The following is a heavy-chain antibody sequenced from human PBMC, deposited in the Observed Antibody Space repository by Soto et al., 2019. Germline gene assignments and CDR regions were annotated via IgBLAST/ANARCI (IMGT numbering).Heavy chain of an antibody. J-gene: IGHJ5*02. CDR1: GGSLSGYY. D-gene: IGHD3-3*01. CDR2: SNHSGST. CDR3: ASLRFLEWLFEGWFDP. Sequence: QVQLQQWGAGLLKPSETLSLTCAVYGGSLSGYYWSWIRQPPGKGLEWIGDSNHSGSTNYNPSLKSRVTISIDTSKNQFSLKLSSVTAADTAVYYCASLRFLEWLFEGWFDPWGQGTLVSVSS. V-gene: IGHV4-34*01.